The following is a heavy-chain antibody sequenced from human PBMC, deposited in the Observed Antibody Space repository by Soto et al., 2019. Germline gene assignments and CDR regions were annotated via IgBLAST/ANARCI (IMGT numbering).Heavy chain of an antibody. J-gene: IGHJ6*02. V-gene: IGHV3-23*01. CDR2: ISGSGDST. CDR1: GFTFGTYA. CDR3: AKDLVRGVIISYYYYGMDV. Sequence: GGSLRLSCAASGFTFGTYAMSWVRQAPGKGLEWVSTISGSGDSTYYADSVKGRFTISRDNSKNTLYLQMNSLRAEDTAVYYCAKDLVRGVIISYYYYGMDVWGQGTTVTVSS. D-gene: IGHD3-10*01.